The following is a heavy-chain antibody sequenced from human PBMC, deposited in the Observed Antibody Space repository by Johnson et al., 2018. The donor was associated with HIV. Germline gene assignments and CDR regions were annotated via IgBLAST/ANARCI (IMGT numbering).Heavy chain of an antibody. Sequence: VQLVESGGGLVQPGESLRLSCAASGFTVSNNYMHWVRQAPGKGLEWVSVIYSGGNTYYAASVKGRFIISRDNFKNTLYLQMNSLRAEDTAVYYCARDGNAGYCTNGVCYNDAFDIWGQGTMVTVSS. V-gene: IGHV3-66*01. CDR3: ARDGNAGYCTNGVCYNDAFDI. D-gene: IGHD2-8*01. J-gene: IGHJ3*02. CDR1: GFTVSNNY. CDR2: IYSGGNT.